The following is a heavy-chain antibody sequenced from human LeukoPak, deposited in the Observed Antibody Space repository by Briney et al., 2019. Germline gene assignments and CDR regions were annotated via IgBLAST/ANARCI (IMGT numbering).Heavy chain of an antibody. D-gene: IGHD3-16*02. CDR1: GYTFTDYA. Sequence: ASVKASCKASGYTFTDYAMNWGRQAPGQGLEWRGWINPNTGNPTYVQGFTGRFVFSLDTSVSTAYYCARAYQRLGGLSFPDQWGQGTLVTVSS. V-gene: IGHV7-4-1*01. CDR3: Q. CDR2: INPNTGNP. J-gene: IGHJ5*02.